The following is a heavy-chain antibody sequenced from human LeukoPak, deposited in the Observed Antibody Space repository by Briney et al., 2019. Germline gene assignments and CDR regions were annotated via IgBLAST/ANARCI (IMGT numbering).Heavy chain of an antibody. D-gene: IGHD1-26*01. V-gene: IGHV4-59*08. Sequence: SETLSLTCIVSGSSINSHYWSWIRQPPGKGLEWIGDIRYTGTTKYNPSVKSRVTISIDTSKNQFSLELSSVTATDTAVYFCATNRVGTYDRPFDIWGQGTMVTVSS. CDR2: IRYTGTT. CDR3: ATNRVGTYDRPFDI. CDR1: GSSINSHY. J-gene: IGHJ3*02.